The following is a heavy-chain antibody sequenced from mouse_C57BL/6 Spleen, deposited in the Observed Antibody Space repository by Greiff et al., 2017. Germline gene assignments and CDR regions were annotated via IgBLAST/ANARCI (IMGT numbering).Heavy chain of an antibody. CDR2: IDPETGGT. V-gene: IGHV1-15*01. J-gene: IGHJ3*01. Sequence: VQLQQSGAELVKPGASVTLSCTASGYTFTDYEMHWVQQTPVHGLEWIGAIDPETGGTDYNQKFKGKDILTADKSSSTVYMELRSLTSEDSAVYYGTDYDGSSSGWFAYWGQGTLVTVSA. D-gene: IGHD1-1*01. CDR3: TDYDGSSSGWFAY. CDR1: GYTFTDYE.